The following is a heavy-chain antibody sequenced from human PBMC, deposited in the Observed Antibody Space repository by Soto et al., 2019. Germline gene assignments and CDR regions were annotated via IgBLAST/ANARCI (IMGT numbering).Heavy chain of an antibody. CDR2: IYHSGST. CDR3: ARELGFGSSGYYNWFDP. CDR1: GGSISSGGYS. Sequence: SETLSLTCAVSGGSISSGGYSWSWIRQPPGKGLEWIGYIYHSGSTYYNPSLKSRVTISVDRSKNQFSLKLSSVTAADTAVYYCARELGFGSSGYYNWFDPWGQGTLVTVS. J-gene: IGHJ5*02. D-gene: IGHD3-22*01. V-gene: IGHV4-30-2*01.